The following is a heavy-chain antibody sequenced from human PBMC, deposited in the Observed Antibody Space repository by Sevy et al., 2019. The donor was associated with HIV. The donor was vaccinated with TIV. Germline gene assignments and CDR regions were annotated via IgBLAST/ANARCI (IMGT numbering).Heavy chain of an antibody. D-gene: IGHD1-26*01. CDR1: GFTFRTYA. V-gene: IGHV3-30-3*01. Sequence: GESLKISCAASGFTFRTYAFHWVRQTPGRGLEWIGLISSNGDNAFYASSVRGRFTISRDNSMNTLYLQMTSLTPDDTAVYYCARGPEWELTSFLSHWGQGTLVTVSS. CDR3: ARGPEWELTSFLSH. J-gene: IGHJ4*02. CDR2: ISSNGDNA.